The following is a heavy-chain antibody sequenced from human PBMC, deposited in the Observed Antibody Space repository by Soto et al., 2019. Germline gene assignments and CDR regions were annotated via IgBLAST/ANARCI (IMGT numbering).Heavy chain of an antibody. CDR3: ARRAPYSSGWSFDY. CDR1: GFTFSSYG. Sequence: GGSLRLSCAASGFTFSSYGMSWLRQAPGKGLQWVSSVSGNGGRTYHADSVKGRFAISRDNSKNTLYLQLNSLRAEDTAVYYCARRAPYSSGWSFDYWGQGTLVTVSS. D-gene: IGHD6-19*01. CDR2: VSGNGGRT. V-gene: IGHV3-23*01. J-gene: IGHJ4*02.